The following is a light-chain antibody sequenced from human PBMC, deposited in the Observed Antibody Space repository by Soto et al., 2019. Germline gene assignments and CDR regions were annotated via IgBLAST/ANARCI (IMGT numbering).Light chain of an antibody. Sequence: VLTQSPGTLSLSPGETATLSCRASQSVSGSYLAWYQQKPGQAPRLLIYGVTSRATGIPDRFSGSGSGTDFTLTINRLEPEDSAVYCCQQYGSSPVTFGPGTKVDI. J-gene: IGKJ3*01. CDR3: QQYGSSPVT. CDR2: GVT. V-gene: IGKV3-20*01. CDR1: QSVSGSY.